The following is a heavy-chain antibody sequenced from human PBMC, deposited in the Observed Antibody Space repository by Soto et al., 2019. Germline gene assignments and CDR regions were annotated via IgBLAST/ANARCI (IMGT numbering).Heavy chain of an antibody. J-gene: IGHJ3*02. CDR3: AKGMTTVTTDALDI. Sequence: GGSLRLSCAASGFTFSSYGMHWVRQAPGKGLEWVAVISYDGSNKYYADSVKGRFTISRDNSKNTLYLQMNSLRAEDTAVDYCAKGMTTVTTDALDIWGQGTMVTIS. D-gene: IGHD4-17*01. CDR2: ISYDGSNK. V-gene: IGHV3-30*18. CDR1: GFTFSSYG.